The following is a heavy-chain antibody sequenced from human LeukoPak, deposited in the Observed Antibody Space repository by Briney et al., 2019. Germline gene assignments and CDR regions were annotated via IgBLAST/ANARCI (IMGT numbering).Heavy chain of an antibody. V-gene: IGHV4-38-2*02. CDR2: IYHSGST. CDR1: GGSISSYY. D-gene: IGHD3-3*01. Sequence: SETLSLTCTVSGGSISSYYWGWIRQPPGKGLEWIGSIYHSGSTYYNPSLKSRVTISVDTSKNQFSLKLSSVTAADTAVYYCASLSRLRILEWLSRYYFDYWGQGALVTVSS. CDR3: ASLSRLRILEWLSRYYFDY. J-gene: IGHJ4*02.